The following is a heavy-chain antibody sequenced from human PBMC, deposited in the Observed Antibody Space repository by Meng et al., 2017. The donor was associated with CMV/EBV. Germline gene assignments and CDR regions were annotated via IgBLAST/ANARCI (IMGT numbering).Heavy chain of an antibody. D-gene: IGHD1-1*01. CDR1: GGSISSYY. Sequence: SETLSLTCTVSGGSISSYYWSWIRQPPGKGLEWIGYIYYSGSTNYIPSLKSRVTISVDTSKNQFSLKLSSVTAADTAVYYCARELEPSYGMDVWGQGTTVTVSS. J-gene: IGHJ6*02. CDR3: ARELEPSYGMDV. V-gene: IGHV4-59*01. CDR2: IYYSGST.